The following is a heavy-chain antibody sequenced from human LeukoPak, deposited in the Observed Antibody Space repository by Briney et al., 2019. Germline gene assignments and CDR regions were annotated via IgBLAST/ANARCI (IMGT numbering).Heavy chain of an antibody. CDR1: GFTSRNYA. Sequence: GGSLRLSCAVSGFTSRNYAMSWVRQAPGRGLEWVSSISGSGDGTYYADSVKGRFTISRDNSKNTLYLQMNSLTAEDTAVYFSAKSDCSDAGCYLLEYWGQGTLVTVSS. J-gene: IGHJ4*02. D-gene: IGHD2-15*01. V-gene: IGHV3-23*01. CDR3: AKSDCSDAGCYLLEY. CDR2: ISGSGDGT.